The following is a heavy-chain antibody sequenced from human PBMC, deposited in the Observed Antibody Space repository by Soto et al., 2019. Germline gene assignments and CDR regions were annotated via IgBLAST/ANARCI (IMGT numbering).Heavy chain of an antibody. CDR2: ISYDGSNK. J-gene: IGHJ4*02. CDR1: GFTFSSYA. V-gene: IGHV3-30-3*01. Sequence: QVQLVESGGGVVQPGRSLRLSCAASGFTFSSYAMHWVRQAPGKGLEWVAVISYDGSNKYYADSVKGRFTISRDNSKNTLYLQMNRLRAEDTAVYYCARDRITIFGVVMNDYWGQGTLLTVSS. CDR3: ARDRITIFGVVMNDY. D-gene: IGHD3-3*01.